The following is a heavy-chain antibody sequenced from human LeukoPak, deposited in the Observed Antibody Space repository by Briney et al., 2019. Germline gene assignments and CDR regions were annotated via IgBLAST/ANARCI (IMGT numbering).Heavy chain of an antibody. J-gene: IGHJ4*02. CDR3: ARHPSYYSGWPLDY. Sequence: GESLKISCKGSGYSFTSYWISWVRQMPGKGLEWMGIIYLGDSDTRYSPSFQGQVTISADKSISTAYLQWSSLRASDTAMYYCARHPSYYSGWPLDYWGQGTLVTASS. CDR1: GYSFTSYW. D-gene: IGHD6-19*01. V-gene: IGHV5-51*01. CDR2: IYLGDSDT.